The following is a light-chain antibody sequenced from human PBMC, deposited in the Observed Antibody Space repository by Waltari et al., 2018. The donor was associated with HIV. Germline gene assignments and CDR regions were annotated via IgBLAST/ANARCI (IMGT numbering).Light chain of an antibody. V-gene: IGLV2-14*01. CDR3: SSYTSSSTLV. J-gene: IGLJ2*01. CDR2: EVS. Sequence: QSALTQPASASGSPGQSITISCTGTSSDVGGYNYVSWYQQHPGKAPKLKIYEVSNRPSGVSNRFSGSKSGNTASLTISELQAEDEADYYCSSYTSSSTLVFGGGTELTVL. CDR1: SSDVGGYNY.